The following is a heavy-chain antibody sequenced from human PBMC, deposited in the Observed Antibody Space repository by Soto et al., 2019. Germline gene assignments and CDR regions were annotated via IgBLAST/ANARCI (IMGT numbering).Heavy chain of an antibody. CDR1: GYTFTSYY. V-gene: IGHV1-46*01. CDR2: INPSGGST. CDR3: ARDATARRIGSGHYPPCYNWFDP. Sequence: ASVKVSCKASGYTFTSYYMHWVRQAPGQGLEWMGIINPSGGSTSYAQKFQGRVTMTRDTSTSTVYMELSSLRSEDTAVYYCARDATARRIGSGHYPPCYNWFDPWGQGTLVTVSS. J-gene: IGHJ5*02. D-gene: IGHD3-22*01.